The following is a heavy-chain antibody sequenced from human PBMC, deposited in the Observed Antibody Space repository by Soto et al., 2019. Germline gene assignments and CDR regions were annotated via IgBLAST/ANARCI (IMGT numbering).Heavy chain of an antibody. CDR3: ARAAMYYDSSGYYYYFDY. D-gene: IGHD3-22*01. Sequence: SETLSLTCAVSGGSISSGGYSWSWIRQPPGKGLEWIGYIYHSGSTYYNPSLKSRVTISVDRSKNQFSLKLSSVTAADTAVYYFARAAMYYDSSGYYYYFDYWGQGTLVTVS. V-gene: IGHV4-30-2*01. CDR1: GGSISSGGYS. CDR2: IYHSGST. J-gene: IGHJ4*02.